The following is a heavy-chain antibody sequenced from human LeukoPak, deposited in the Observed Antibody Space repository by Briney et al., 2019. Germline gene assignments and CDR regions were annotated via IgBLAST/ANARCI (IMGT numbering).Heavy chain of an antibody. CDR2: IYYSGST. CDR3: ARELGLVLMVYAMRWFDP. V-gene: IGHV4-39*07. J-gene: IGHJ5*02. D-gene: IGHD2-8*01. CDR1: GGSISSSSYY. Sequence: SETLSLTCTVSGGSISSSSYYWGWIRQPPGKGLEWIGSIYYSGSTYYNPSLKSRVTISVDTSKNQFSLKLSSVTAADTAVYYCARELGLVLMVYAMRWFDPWGQGTLVTVSS.